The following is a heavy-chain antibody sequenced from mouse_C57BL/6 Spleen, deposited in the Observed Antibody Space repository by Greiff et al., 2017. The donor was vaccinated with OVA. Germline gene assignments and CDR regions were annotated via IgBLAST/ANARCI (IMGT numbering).Heavy chain of an antibody. CDR2: INPNNGGT. Sequence: EVQLQQSGPELVKPGASVKITCKASGYTFTDYNMDWVKQSHGKSLEWIGDINPNNGGTIYNQKFKGKATLTVDKSSSTAYMELRSLTSEDTAVYYCAITTVVFDYWGQGTTLTVSS. J-gene: IGHJ2*01. D-gene: IGHD1-1*01. CDR1: GYTFTDYN. V-gene: IGHV1-18*01. CDR3: AITTVVFDY.